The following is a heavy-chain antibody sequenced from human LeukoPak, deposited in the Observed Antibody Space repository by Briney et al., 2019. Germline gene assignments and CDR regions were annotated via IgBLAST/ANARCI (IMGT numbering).Heavy chain of an antibody. CDR1: GGSISSISFY. CDR2: MYYSGGT. CDR3: ARATRAARHFDY. D-gene: IGHD6-6*01. J-gene: IGHJ4*02. Sequence: SETLSLTCTVSGGSISSISFYWGWIRQPPGKGLGWIVSMYYSGGTYNNPSLKSRVTISVDTSKNQFSLKLSSVTAADTAVYYCARATRAARHFDYWGQGTLVTVSS. V-gene: IGHV4-39*07.